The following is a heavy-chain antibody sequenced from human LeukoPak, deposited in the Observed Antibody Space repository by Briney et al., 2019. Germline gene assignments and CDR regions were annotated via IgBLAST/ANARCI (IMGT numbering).Heavy chain of an antibody. Sequence: PGRSLRLSCAASGFTFSSYAMHWVRQAPGKGMEWVAVISYDGSNKYYADSVKGRFSISRDNAKNTVYLQMNSLRAEDTGIRYCARGTSAGGPISPFDFWGQGTLVTVSS. CDR3: ARGTSAGGPISPFDF. J-gene: IGHJ4*02. CDR1: GFTFSSYA. V-gene: IGHV3-30-3*01. D-gene: IGHD6-13*01. CDR2: ISYDGSNK.